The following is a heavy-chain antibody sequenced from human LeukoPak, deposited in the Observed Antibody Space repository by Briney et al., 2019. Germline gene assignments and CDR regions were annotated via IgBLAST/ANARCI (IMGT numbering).Heavy chain of an antibody. CDR1: GFTFSSYA. CDR2: ISGSGGST. J-gene: IGHJ4*02. D-gene: IGHD2-2*01. V-gene: IGHV3-23*01. Sequence: GGSLRLSCAASGFTFSSYAMSWVRQAPGKGLEWVSAISGSGGSTYYADSVKGRLTISRDNSKNTLYLQMNSLRAEDTAVYYCAIDIVVVPAAPHPGYWGQGTLVTVSS. CDR3: AIDIVVVPAAPHPGY.